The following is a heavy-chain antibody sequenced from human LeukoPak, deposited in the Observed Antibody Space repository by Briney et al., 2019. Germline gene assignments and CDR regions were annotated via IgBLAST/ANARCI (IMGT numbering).Heavy chain of an antibody. J-gene: IGHJ4*02. CDR3: ANGGSSGWYR. Sequence: PWGSLRLSCAASGFTFSSYGMHWVRQAPGKGLEWVAVISYDGSNKYYADSVKGRFTISRDNSKNTLYLQMNSLRAEDTAVYYCANGGSSGWYRWGQGTLVTVSS. CDR2: ISYDGSNK. CDR1: GFTFSSYG. D-gene: IGHD6-19*01. V-gene: IGHV3-30*18.